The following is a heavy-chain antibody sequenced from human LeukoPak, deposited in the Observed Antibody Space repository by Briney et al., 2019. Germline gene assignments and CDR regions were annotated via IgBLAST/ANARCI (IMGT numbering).Heavy chain of an antibody. CDR1: GGSISSYY. CDR2: IYYSGST. CDR3: ARFTGDTAMVDY. V-gene: IGHV4-59*06. D-gene: IGHD5-18*01. J-gene: IGHJ4*02. Sequence: SENLSLNCTVSGGSISSYYWSWIRQHPGKGLEWIGYIYYSGSTYYNPSLKSRVTISVDTSKNQFSLKLSSVTAADTAVYYCARFTGDTAMVDYWGQGTLVTVSS.